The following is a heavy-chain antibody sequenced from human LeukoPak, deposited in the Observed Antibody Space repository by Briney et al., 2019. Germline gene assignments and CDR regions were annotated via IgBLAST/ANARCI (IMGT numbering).Heavy chain of an antibody. Sequence: SETLSLTCTVSGGSISSNYWTWIRQPPGKGLEWIGYIYSRGGTNYNPSLKSRVTISVDTSKNQFSLKLSSVTAADTAVYYCAKDRCSNGIGCYYYYMDVWGKGTTVTISS. D-gene: IGHD2-8*01. CDR2: IYSRGGT. J-gene: IGHJ6*03. V-gene: IGHV4-59*12. CDR3: AKDRCSNGIGCYYYYMDV. CDR1: GGSISSNY.